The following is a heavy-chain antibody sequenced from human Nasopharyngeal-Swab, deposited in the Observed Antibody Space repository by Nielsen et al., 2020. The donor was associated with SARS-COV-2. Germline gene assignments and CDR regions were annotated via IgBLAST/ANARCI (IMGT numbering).Heavy chain of an antibody. CDR2: ISYDGSNK. CDR1: GFTFNNYA. CDR3: ARGLTDYFDY. Sequence: GESLKISCAASGFTFNNYAMHWARQAPGKGLEWVAVISYDGSNKYYADSVKGRFTISRDNSKNTLYLQMNSLRGEDTAVYYCARGLTDYFDYWGQGTLVTVSS. V-gene: IGHV3-30*04. D-gene: IGHD3-9*01. J-gene: IGHJ4*02.